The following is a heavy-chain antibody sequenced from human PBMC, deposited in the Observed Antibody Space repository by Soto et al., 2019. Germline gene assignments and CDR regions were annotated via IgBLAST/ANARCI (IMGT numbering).Heavy chain of an antibody. V-gene: IGHV1-8*01. Sequence: QVQVVQSRAEVKKPGTSVKISCKTSGYTFTDYDINWVRQATGQGLEWMGWVSPDSGNEGYAQKFKGRVTMTSDASISTVYMELSNLKSEDTAVYYCEVTTGYWGQGTTVTVSS. CDR1: GYTFTDYD. CDR3: EVTTGY. J-gene: IGHJ4*02. D-gene: IGHD2-21*02. CDR2: VSPDSGNE.